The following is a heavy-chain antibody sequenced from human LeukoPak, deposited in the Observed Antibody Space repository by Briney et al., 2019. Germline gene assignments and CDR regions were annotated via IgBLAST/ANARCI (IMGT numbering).Heavy chain of an antibody. CDR3: AKDLPNYYDSSGYPS. V-gene: IGHV3-23*01. CDR2: ISGSGGDT. CDR1: GFTFSSFV. J-gene: IGHJ5*02. D-gene: IGHD3-22*01. Sequence: GGSLRPSCAASGFTFSSFVMSWFRQAPGKGLEWVSAISGSGGDTYYADSVKGRFTISRDNAKNTLYLQMNSLRADDTAVYYCAKDLPNYYDSSGYPSWGQGTLVTVSS.